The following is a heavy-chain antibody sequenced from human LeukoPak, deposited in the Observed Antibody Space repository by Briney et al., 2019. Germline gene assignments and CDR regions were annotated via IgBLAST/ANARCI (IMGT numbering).Heavy chain of an antibody. V-gene: IGHV1-18*01. J-gene: IGHJ5*02. Sequence: ASVKVSCKASGYTFNRYGISWVRQAPGQGLEWMGWISGNNGKTNYAQKLQGRVTMTTDTSTSTAYMGLRSLRSDDTAVYYCARDRGDVLRFLEWYPWGQGTLVTVSS. D-gene: IGHD3-3*01. CDR3: ARDRGDVLRFLEWYP. CDR1: GYTFNRYG. CDR2: ISGNNGKT.